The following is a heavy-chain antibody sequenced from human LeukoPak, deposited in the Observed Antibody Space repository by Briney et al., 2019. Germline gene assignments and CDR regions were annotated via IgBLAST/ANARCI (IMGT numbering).Heavy chain of an antibody. J-gene: IGHJ4*02. CDR1: GFTVSSNY. CDR3: ARVAMTTVYYFDY. D-gene: IGHD4-17*01. V-gene: IGHV3-53*01. CDR2: IYSGGST. Sequence: GGSLRLSCAASGFTVSSNYMSWVRQAPGKGLERVSVIYSGGSTYYADSVKGRFTISRDNSKNTLYLQMNSLRAEDTAVYYCARVAMTTVYYFDYWGQGTLVTVSS.